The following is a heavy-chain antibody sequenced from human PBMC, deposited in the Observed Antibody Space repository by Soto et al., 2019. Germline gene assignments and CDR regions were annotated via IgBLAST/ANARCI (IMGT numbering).Heavy chain of an antibody. Sequence: QVQLVQSGGEVKKPGASVKVSCKASGYTFINYGITWVRQAPGQGLEWLAWINAYIAKTDNAQKVQGRVTMTADTTPRTPPPGLRRVTSDGTGVYYCARGDGDTPDYWGAGTVVTVSS. CDR1: GYTFINYG. J-gene: IGHJ4*02. CDR2: INAYIAKT. V-gene: IGHV1-18*01. D-gene: IGHD2-21*02. CDR3: ARGDGDTPDY.